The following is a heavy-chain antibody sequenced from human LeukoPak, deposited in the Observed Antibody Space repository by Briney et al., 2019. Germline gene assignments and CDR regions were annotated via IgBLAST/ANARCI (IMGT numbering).Heavy chain of an antibody. CDR3: ARGSPSGSGGRDTFDF. D-gene: IGHD2-15*01. J-gene: IGHJ3*01. CDR1: GGSISGYY. Sequence: PSETLSLTCTVSGGSISGYYWSWIRQPAGKGLEWIGRIYTSGTTSYNPSLKSRVTMSVDTSKNQFSLILSSVTAADTAVYYCARGSPSGSGGRDTFDFWGQGTMVTVSS. V-gene: IGHV4-4*07. CDR2: IYTSGTT.